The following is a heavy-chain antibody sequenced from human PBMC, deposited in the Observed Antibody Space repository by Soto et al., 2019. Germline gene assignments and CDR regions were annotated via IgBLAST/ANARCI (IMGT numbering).Heavy chain of an antibody. V-gene: IGHV3-23*01. CDR3: AKDPRIVVVTARYNWFDP. Sequence: GGALRLSCSPSGFTFSSYAMGWVRQARGKGLEWVSAISGSGGSTYYADSVKGRFTISRDNSKNTLYLQMNSLRAEDTAVYYCAKDPRIVVVTARYNWFDPWGQGTLVTVSS. J-gene: IGHJ5*02. CDR1: GFTFSSYA. CDR2: ISGSGGST. D-gene: IGHD2-21*02.